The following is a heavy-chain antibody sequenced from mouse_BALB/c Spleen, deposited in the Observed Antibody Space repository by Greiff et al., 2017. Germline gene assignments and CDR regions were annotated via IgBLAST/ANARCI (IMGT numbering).Heavy chain of an antibody. Sequence: QVTLKESGPGILQPSQTLSLTCSFSGFSLSTYGIGVGWIRQPSGKGLEWLAHIWWNDNKYYNTALKSRLTISKDTSNNQVFLKIASVDTADTATYYCARMGYDGFAYWGQGTLVTVSA. CDR3: ARMGYDGFAY. CDR2: IWWNDNK. D-gene: IGHD2-14*01. CDR1: GFSLSTYGIG. V-gene: IGHV8-11*01. J-gene: IGHJ3*01.